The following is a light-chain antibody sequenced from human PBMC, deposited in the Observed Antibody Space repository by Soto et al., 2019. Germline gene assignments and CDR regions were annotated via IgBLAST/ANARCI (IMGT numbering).Light chain of an antibody. CDR1: QGIRND. Sequence: AIQMAQSPSSLSASEGDRVTITCRASQGIRNDLAWYQQRPGKAPKLLIYAASHLQSGVPSRFSGSGSGTDFTLTITSLQPEDFATYYCLQDYNYPRTFGQGTKVDIK. CDR3: LQDYNYPRT. J-gene: IGKJ1*01. CDR2: AAS. V-gene: IGKV1-6*01.